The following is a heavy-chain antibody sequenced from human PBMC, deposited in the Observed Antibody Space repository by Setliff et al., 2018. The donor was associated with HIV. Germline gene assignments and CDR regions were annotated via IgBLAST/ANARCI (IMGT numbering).Heavy chain of an antibody. D-gene: IGHD2-15*01. Sequence: SETLSLTCTVSGGSTSTSYWNWIRQPPGKGLEWIAYIYISGTTNYNPSLKSRVTISLDTSRNQFSLKLGSVTAADTAMYYCAREHCSGGSCDGFDIWGQGTMVTVSS. CDR2: IYISGTT. J-gene: IGHJ3*02. CDR1: GGSTSTSY. CDR3: AREHCSGGSCDGFDI. V-gene: IGHV4-4*09.